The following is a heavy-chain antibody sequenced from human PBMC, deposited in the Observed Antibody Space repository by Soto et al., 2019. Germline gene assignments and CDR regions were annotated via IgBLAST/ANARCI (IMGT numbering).Heavy chain of an antibody. CDR2: MNPNNGDT. CDR1: GYTXTSYD. V-gene: IGHV1-8*01. CDR3: ATPFLGN. D-gene: IGHD1-26*01. Sequence: SXKVYFKASGYTXTSYDSNWVRQATGQGLEWMGWMNPNNGDTDYAQKLQGRVTMTRNTSISTAYIELNYLRSEDTAVYYCATPFLGNWGQGTLGTVS. J-gene: IGHJ4*02.